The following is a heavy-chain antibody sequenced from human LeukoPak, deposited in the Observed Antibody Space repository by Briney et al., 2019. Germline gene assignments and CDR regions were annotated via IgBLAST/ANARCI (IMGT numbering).Heavy chain of an antibody. J-gene: IGHJ6*03. D-gene: IGHD6-13*01. V-gene: IGHV1-18*01. CDR3: ARDSGSYSSSSYMDV. CDR1: GYTLTSYG. Sequence: ASVKVSCKASGYTLTSYGISWVRQAPGQGLEWMGWISAYNGNTNYAQKLLGRVTMTTDTSTSTAYMELRSLRSDDTAVYYCARDSGSYSSSSYMDVWGKGTTVTVSS. CDR2: ISAYNGNT.